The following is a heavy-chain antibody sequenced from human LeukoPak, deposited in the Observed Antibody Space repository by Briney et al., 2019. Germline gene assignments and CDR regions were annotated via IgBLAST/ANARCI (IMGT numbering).Heavy chain of an antibody. CDR3: TTELRSRGY. V-gene: IGHV3-15*01. CDR2: IKSKTDGGTT. Sequence: GGSLRLSCTASGFTFGDSSMHWVRQAPGKGLEWVGRIKSKTDGGTTDYAAPVKGRFTISRDDSKNTLYLQMNSLKTEDTAVYYCTTELRSRGYWGQGTLVTVSS. D-gene: IGHD4-17*01. CDR1: GFTFGDSS. J-gene: IGHJ4*02.